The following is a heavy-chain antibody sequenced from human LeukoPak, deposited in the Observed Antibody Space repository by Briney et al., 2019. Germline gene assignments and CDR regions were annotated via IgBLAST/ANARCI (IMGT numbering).Heavy chain of an antibody. CDR2: ISGSGGST. CDR1: GFTFSSYA. V-gene: IGHV3-23*01. J-gene: IGHJ4*02. D-gene: IGHD2-21*02. Sequence: PGGSLRLSCAASGFTFSSYAMSWVRQAPGKGLEWVSAISGSGGSTYYADSVKGRFTISRDNSKNTLYLQMNSLRAEDTAVYYCAKVPLLAYCGGDCYPLDYWGQGTLVTVSS. CDR3: AKVPLLAYCGGDCYPLDY.